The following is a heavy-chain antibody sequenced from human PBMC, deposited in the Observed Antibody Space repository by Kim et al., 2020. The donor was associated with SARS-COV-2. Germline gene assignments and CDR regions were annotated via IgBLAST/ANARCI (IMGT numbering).Heavy chain of an antibody. CDR1: GFTFSDYY. J-gene: IGHJ6*02. CDR3: ARTYRPGYYYGMDL. Sequence: GGSLRLSCAASGFTFSDYYMSWVRQAPGKGLEWVSYIGSSGSPIYYSDSVKGRFTISRDNANNSLYLQMNSLRAEDAALYYCARTYRPGYYYGMDLWGQG. V-gene: IGHV3-11*01. D-gene: IGHD4-4*01. CDR2: IGSSGSPI.